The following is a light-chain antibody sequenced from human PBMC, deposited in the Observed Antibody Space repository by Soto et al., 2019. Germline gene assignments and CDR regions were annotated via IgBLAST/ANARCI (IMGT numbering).Light chain of an antibody. CDR1: SSDVGGYKY. Sequence: QSVLTQPASVSGSPGQSITISCTGTSSDVGGYKYVSWYQQHPGKAPKLMIYEVSNRPSGISNRFSGSKSGNTASLTIPGLQAEDEAEYYCISYTSSSTCVFGTGTKVTVL. CDR3: ISYTSSSTCV. CDR2: EVS. J-gene: IGLJ1*01. V-gene: IGLV2-14*01.